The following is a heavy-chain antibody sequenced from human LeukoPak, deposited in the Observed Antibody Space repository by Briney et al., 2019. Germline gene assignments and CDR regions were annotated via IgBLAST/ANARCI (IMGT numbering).Heavy chain of an antibody. CDR1: GYTFGDYG. CDR2: TNRNGDIT. D-gene: IGHD3-10*01. CDR3: AKDDAWLRFGE. V-gene: IGHV3-20*04. J-gene: IGHJ4*02. Sequence: GGSLRLSCAASGYTFGDYGMSWVRQVPGKGLEWVSGTNRNGDITGYADFVKGRFTISRDNSKNTVYLQVISLTAEDTAVYYCAKDDAWLRFGEWSQGTLVTVSS.